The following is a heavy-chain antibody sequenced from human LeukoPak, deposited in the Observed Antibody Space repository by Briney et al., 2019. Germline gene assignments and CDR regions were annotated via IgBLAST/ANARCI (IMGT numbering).Heavy chain of an antibody. D-gene: IGHD3-10*01. CDR1: GFTFSTNI. CDR2: IWSDASIK. V-gene: IGHV3-30*18. CDR3: AKDLHGSGSFDY. Sequence: GTSLRLSCATSGFTFSTNIMHWVRQAPGKGLEWVAAIWSDASIKYYAESVKGRLSISRDNSRNTLYLELSSLRAEDTALYYCAKDLHGSGSFDYWGQGTLVTVSS. J-gene: IGHJ4*02.